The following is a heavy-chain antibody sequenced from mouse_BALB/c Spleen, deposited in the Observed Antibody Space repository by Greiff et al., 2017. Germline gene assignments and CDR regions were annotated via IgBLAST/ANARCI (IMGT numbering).Heavy chain of an antibody. J-gene: IGHJ4*01. CDR1: GFTFSSYA. Sequence: EVKLMESGGGLVKPGGSLKLSCAASGFTFSSYAMSWVRQTPEKRLEWVASISSGGSTYYPDSVKGRFTISRDNARNILYLQMSSLRSEDTAMYYCARGRDGYDGAMDYWGQGTSVTVSS. D-gene: IGHD2-2*01. V-gene: IGHV5-6-5*01. CDR2: ISSGGST. CDR3: ARGRDGYDGAMDY.